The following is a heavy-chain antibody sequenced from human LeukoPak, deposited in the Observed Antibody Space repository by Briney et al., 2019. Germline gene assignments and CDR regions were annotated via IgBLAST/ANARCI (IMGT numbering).Heavy chain of an antibody. CDR1: GGSISSYY. Sequence: SETLSLTCTVSGGSISSYYWSWIRQPPGKGLEWIGYMYYSGSTNYNPSLKSRVTISVDTSKNQFSLKLSSVTAADTAVYYCARGAVAYYHFDNWGQGTLVTVSS. CDR3: ARGAVAYYHFDN. V-gene: IGHV4-59*01. D-gene: IGHD6-19*01. J-gene: IGHJ4*02. CDR2: MYYSGST.